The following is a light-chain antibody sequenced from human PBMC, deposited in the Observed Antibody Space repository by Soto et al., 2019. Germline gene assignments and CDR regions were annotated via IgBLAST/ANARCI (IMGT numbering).Light chain of an antibody. V-gene: IGKV1-8*01. CDR1: QGISSY. CDR3: QQYYSYRT. J-gene: IGKJ3*01. Sequence: AIRMTQSPSSLSASTGDRVTITCRASQGISSYLAWYQQKPGKAPKLLIYAASTLQRGVPSRFSGSRSGTYFTLTLSCLQSEEIATYYCQQYYSYRTFGPGTKVDIK. CDR2: AAS.